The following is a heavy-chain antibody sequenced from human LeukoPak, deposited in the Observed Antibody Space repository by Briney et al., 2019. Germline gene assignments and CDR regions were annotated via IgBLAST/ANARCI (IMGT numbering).Heavy chain of an antibody. Sequence: ASVKVSCKASGGTFSSYAISWVRQAPGQGLEWMGGIIPIFGTANYAQKFQGRVTITTDESTSTAYMELSSLRSEDTAVYYCAREGGYCGSTSCPFDPWGQGTLVTVSS. CDR1: GGTFSSYA. V-gene: IGHV1-69*05. J-gene: IGHJ5*02. D-gene: IGHD2-2*01. CDR2: IIPIFGTA. CDR3: AREGGYCGSTSCPFDP.